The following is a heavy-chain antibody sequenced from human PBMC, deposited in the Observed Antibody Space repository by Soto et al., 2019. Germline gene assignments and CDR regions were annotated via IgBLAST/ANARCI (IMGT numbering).Heavy chain of an antibody. Sequence: QVQLVQSGAEVKKPGASVKVSCKASGYTFTSYGISWVRQAPGQGLEWMGWINPYNGNTNYAQKLQGRVTMTTDTSKNTAYRGLRSLRSEDTAVYSCARDWFGTDYWGQGTLVTVSS. CDR3: ARDWFGTDY. CDR2: INPYNGNT. CDR1: GYTFTSYG. J-gene: IGHJ4*02. D-gene: IGHD3-16*01. V-gene: IGHV1-18*01.